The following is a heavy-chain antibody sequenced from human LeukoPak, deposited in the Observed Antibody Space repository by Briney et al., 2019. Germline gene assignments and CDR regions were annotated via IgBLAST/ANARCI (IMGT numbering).Heavy chain of an antibody. V-gene: IGHV4-59*08. CDR2: IYYSGST. J-gene: IGHJ4*02. Sequence: SETLSLTCTVSGGSISSYYWSWIRQPPGKGLEWIGYIYYSGSTNYNPSLKSRVTISVDTSKNQFSLKLSSVTAADTAVYYCARRLPSGRLAFDYWAREPWSPSPQ. CDR1: GGSISSYY. D-gene: IGHD6-19*01. CDR3: ARRLPSGRLAFDY.